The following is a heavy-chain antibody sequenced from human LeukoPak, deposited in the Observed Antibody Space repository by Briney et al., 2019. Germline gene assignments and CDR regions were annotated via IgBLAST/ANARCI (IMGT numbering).Heavy chain of an antibody. CDR3: AKGFSAYGGTSLDS. J-gene: IGHJ4*02. Sequence: PGGSLRLSCAASGFTFGNYAMAWVRQAPGKGLEWVSSLSSTGTATYYADSVKGRFTLSRDNSRYTLHLQMNSLRAEDTARYFCAKGFSAYGGTSLDSWGQGTLVIVSS. CDR1: GFTFGNYA. D-gene: IGHD1-26*01. CDR2: LSSTGTAT. V-gene: IGHV3-23*01.